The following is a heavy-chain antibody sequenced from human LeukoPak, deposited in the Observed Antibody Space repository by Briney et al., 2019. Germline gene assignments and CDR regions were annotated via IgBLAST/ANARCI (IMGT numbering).Heavy chain of an antibody. CDR2: INAGNGNT. V-gene: IGHV1-3*01. J-gene: IGHJ4*02. Sequence: GASVKVSCKASGYTFTSYAMHWVRQAPVQRLEWMGWINAGNGNTKYSQKFQGRVTITRDTSASTAYMELSSLRSEDTAVYYCARGGVATIRTPFDYWGQGTLVTVSS. CDR1: GYTFTSYA. D-gene: IGHD5-12*01. CDR3: ARGGVATIRTPFDY.